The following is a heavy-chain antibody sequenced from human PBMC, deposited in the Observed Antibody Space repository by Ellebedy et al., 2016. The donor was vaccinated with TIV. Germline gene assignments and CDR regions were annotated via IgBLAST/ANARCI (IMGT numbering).Heavy chain of an antibody. CDR3: ARVILTGYYFFDY. D-gene: IGHD3-9*01. Sequence: MPSETLSLTCTVSGGSISSYYWSWIRQPPGKGLEWIGYIYYSGSTNYNPSLKSRVTISVDTSKNQFSLKLSSVTAADTAVYYCARVILTGYYFFDYWGQGTLVTVSS. CDR2: IYYSGST. J-gene: IGHJ4*02. V-gene: IGHV4-59*01. CDR1: GGSISSYY.